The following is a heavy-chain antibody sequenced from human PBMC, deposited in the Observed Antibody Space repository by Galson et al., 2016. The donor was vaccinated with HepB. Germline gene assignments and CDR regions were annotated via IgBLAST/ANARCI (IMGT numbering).Heavy chain of an antibody. V-gene: IGHV5-51*01. CDR2: IFPRDSET. J-gene: IGHJ4*02. Sequence: QSGAEVKKPGESLQISCKASGYTFTDYWIGWVRQMPGKGLEWMGIIFPRDSETRYSPSFQGQVTISADKSISTAYLQWSSLKASDTAIYYCTIQDFVPWGQGTLVTVSS. CDR3: TIQDFVP. CDR1: GYTFTDYW. D-gene: IGHD3-3*01.